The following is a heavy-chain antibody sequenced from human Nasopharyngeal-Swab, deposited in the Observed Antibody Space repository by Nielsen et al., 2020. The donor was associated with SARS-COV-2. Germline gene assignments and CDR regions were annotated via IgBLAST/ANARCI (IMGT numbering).Heavy chain of an antibody. CDR2: IGDKDHNYAT. Sequence: KISGAAAGFIFSASAIHWVRQASGKGLEWVGRIGDKDHNYATTYGASVQGRFTISRDDSKNTAFLQMDSLKTEDTALYYCTTDFYFDYWGQGTLVTVSS. J-gene: IGHJ4*02. CDR3: TTDFYFDY. V-gene: IGHV3-73*01. CDR1: GFIFSASA.